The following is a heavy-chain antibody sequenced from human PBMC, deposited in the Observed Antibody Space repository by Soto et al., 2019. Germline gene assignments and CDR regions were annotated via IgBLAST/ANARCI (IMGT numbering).Heavy chain of an antibody. CDR3: TRLTTLDGSYYYGMDV. D-gene: IGHD4-17*01. J-gene: IGHJ6*02. Sequence: PGGSLRLSCTASGFTFGDYAMSWFRQAPGKGLEWVGFIRSKAYGGTTEYAASVKGRFTISRDDSKSIAYLQMNSLKTEDTAVYYCTRLTTLDGSYYYGMDVWGQVTTVTVSS. CDR1: GFTFGDYA. CDR2: IRSKAYGGTT. V-gene: IGHV3-49*03.